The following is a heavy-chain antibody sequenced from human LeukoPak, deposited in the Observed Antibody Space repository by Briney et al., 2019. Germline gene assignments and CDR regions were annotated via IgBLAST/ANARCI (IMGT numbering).Heavy chain of an antibody. CDR3: ARGEGYGDYQSFFDY. J-gene: IGHJ4*02. D-gene: IGHD4-17*01. V-gene: IGHV4-30-2*01. Sequence: PSETLSLTCTVSGGSVSSDSYYWSWIRQPPGKGLEWIGYIYHSGSTYYNPSLKSRVTISVDRSKNQFSLKLSSVTAADTAVYYCARGEGYGDYQSFFDYWGQGTLVTVSS. CDR1: GGSVSSDSYY. CDR2: IYHSGST.